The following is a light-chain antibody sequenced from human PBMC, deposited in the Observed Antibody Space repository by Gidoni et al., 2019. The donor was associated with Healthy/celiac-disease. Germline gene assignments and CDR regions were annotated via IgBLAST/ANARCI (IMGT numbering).Light chain of an antibody. CDR2: DAS. J-gene: IGKJ5*01. CDR3: QQRSN. V-gene: IGKV3-11*01. CDR1: QSVSSY. Sequence: EIVLTQSSATLSLSPGERTTLPFRASQSVSSYLPWYQQTPGQAPRLLINDASNRATGIPARVSGSGSGIDFTLTISGLEPEDFGVYYCQQRSNFGQGTRLEIK.